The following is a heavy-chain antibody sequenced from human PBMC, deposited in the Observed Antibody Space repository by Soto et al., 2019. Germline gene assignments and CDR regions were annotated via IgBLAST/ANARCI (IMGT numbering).Heavy chain of an antibody. CDR2: ISYDGNNK. J-gene: IGHJ6*02. CDR1: GFTFNSFG. Sequence: QVQLVESGGGVVQPGRSLRLSCAASGFTFNSFGMHWVRQAPGKGLEWVAVISYDGNNKYYAESVKGRFTISRDNSKNTLYVQMNSLRAEDTAVYYCAICLGVGVSHYYYGMDVWGQGTTVTVSS. D-gene: IGHD3-3*01. CDR3: AICLGVGVSHYYYGMDV. V-gene: IGHV3-30*03.